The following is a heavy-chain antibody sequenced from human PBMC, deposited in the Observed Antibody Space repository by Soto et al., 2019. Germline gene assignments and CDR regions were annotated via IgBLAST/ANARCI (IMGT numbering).Heavy chain of an antibody. CDR3: ARDLVYRAGSHWNDDGY. V-gene: IGHV4-31*03. Sequence: SETLSLTCTVSGGSIRSGGYYWSWVRQNPRKGLEWIGNIYYSGNTYYNPSLKSRLTISVDTSKNQFSLNLSSVTAADTAVYYCARDLVYRAGSHWNDDGYWGQGTLVTVSS. J-gene: IGHJ4*02. CDR1: GGSIRSGGYY. D-gene: IGHD1-1*01. CDR2: IYYSGNT.